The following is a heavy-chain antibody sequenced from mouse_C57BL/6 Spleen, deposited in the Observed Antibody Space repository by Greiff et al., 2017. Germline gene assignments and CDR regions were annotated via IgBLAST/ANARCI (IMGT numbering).Heavy chain of an antibody. CDR1: GFTFSSYG. Sequence: EVQVVESGGDLVKPGGSLKLSCAASGFTFSSYGMSWVRQTPDKRLEWVATISSGGSYTYYPDRVKGRFTISRDNAKTTLYLQMSSRKSEDTAMYYCARHGDGPSPYFDVWGTGTTVTVSS. CDR3: ARHGDGPSPYFDV. J-gene: IGHJ1*03. D-gene: IGHD2-3*01. V-gene: IGHV5-6*01. CDR2: ISSGGSYT.